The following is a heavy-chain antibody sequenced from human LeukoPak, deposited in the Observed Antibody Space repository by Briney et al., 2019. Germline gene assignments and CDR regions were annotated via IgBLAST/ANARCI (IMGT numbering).Heavy chain of an antibody. D-gene: IGHD6-13*01. CDR1: GFTFSSYA. Sequence: GGSLRLSCAASGFTFSSYAMSWVRQAPGKGLEWVSAISGSGGSTYYADSVKGRFTISRDNAKNSLYLQMNSLRAEDTAVYYCARHTAAASWFDPWGQGTLVTVSS. CDR3: ARHTAAASWFDP. J-gene: IGHJ5*02. V-gene: IGHV3-23*01. CDR2: ISGSGGST.